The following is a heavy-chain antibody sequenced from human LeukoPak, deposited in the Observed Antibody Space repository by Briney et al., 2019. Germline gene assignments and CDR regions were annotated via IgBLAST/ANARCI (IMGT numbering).Heavy chain of an antibody. CDR2: LYNADST. Sequence: PSXTLSLTCAVSGYPINNAYYGVWSRQPPGKGLEWIGSLYNADSTYYNPSLKSRITMSVATSRTQFSLKLSFVPAADTAVYYCARQYDSYFYYYLDLWGTGTTVTVSS. V-gene: IGHV4-38-2*01. D-gene: IGHD2-2*01. J-gene: IGHJ6*03. CDR1: GYPINNAYY. CDR3: ARQYDSYFYYYLDL.